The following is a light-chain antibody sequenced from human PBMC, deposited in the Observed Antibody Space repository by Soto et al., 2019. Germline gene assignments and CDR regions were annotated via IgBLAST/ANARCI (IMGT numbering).Light chain of an antibody. J-gene: IGKJ5*01. CDR2: XAS. CDR3: QQYNNWPIT. V-gene: IGKV1-27*01. CDR1: LPISNY. Sequence: TFTITCRASLPISNYLAWYXXKXXXXPXXXIXXASXLQSGVPSLFSGSVSGTDFTLTISSLQPEDFAVYYCQQYNNWPITFGQGTRLEIK.